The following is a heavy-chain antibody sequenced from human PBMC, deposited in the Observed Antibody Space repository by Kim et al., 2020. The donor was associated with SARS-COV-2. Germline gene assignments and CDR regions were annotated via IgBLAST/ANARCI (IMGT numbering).Heavy chain of an antibody. J-gene: IGHJ4*02. D-gene: IGHD3-22*01. CDR3: AKGWSTPPVGAHTMLVTGGVSWYFDY. CDR2: ISGSGGST. Sequence: GGSLRLSCAASGFTFSSYAMSWVRQAPGKGLEWVSAISGSGGSTYYADSVKGRFTISRDNSKNTLYLQMNSLRAEDTAVYYCAKGWSTPPVGAHTMLVTGGVSWYFDYGGQGTLVTVSS. V-gene: IGHV3-23*01. CDR1: GFTFSSYA.